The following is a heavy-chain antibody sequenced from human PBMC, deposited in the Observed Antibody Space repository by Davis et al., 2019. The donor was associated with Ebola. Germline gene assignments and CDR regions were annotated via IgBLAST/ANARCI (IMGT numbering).Heavy chain of an antibody. CDR2: ISSSSTYV. D-gene: IGHD1-26*01. CDR1: GLTFSTYT. J-gene: IGHJ3*02. Sequence: GESLKISCAASGLTFSTYTLNWVRQAPGKGLEWVSSISSSSTYVYYADSVECRFTISRDNAKNSLYLQMNGLRVEDTAIYYCAKDTSNIWFDIWGQGTNVTVSS. CDR3: AKDTSNIWFDI. V-gene: IGHV3-21*04.